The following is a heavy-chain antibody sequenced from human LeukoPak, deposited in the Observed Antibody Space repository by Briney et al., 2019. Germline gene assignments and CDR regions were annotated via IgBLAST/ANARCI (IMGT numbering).Heavy chain of an antibody. J-gene: IGHJ4*02. D-gene: IGHD5-12*01. Sequence: ASVKVSCKASGYTFTAYAMNWVRQAPGQGLEWMGWINTNTGDPTFAQGFAGRFVFSLDTSVSTAYLQISSLKAEDTAVYYCARGPSGYHNTGGQGTLVTVSS. CDR3: ARGPSGYHNT. V-gene: IGHV7-4-1*02. CDR1: GYTFTAYA. CDR2: INTNTGDP.